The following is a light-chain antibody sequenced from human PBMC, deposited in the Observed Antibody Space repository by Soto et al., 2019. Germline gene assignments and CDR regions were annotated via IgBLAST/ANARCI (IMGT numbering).Light chain of an antibody. V-gene: IGLV2-14*01. Sequence: QSVLTQPASVSGSPGQSITISCTGTSSDVGGSNYVSWYQQHPGKAPKLMIYDVSNRPSGVSNRFSGSKSGNTASLPISGLQAEDEADYYCGSYTSSSTLAVFGTGTKLTVL. CDR2: DVS. CDR1: SSDVGGSNY. J-gene: IGLJ1*01. CDR3: GSYTSSSTLAV.